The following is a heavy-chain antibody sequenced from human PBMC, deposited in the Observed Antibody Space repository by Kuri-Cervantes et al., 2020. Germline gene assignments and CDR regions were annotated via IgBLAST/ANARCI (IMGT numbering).Heavy chain of an antibody. CDR2: MNPNSGNT. CDR1: GYTFTSYD. J-gene: IGHJ6*03. V-gene: IGHV1-8*02. CDR3: AKVGPENWGYFLGGDYYYMDV. D-gene: IGHD3-16*01. Sequence: ASVKVSCKASGYTFTSYDINWVRQATGQGLEWMGWMNPNSGNTGYAQKFQGRVTMTRNTSISTAYMELSSLRSEDTAVYYCAKVGPENWGYFLGGDYYYMDVWGKGTTVTVSS.